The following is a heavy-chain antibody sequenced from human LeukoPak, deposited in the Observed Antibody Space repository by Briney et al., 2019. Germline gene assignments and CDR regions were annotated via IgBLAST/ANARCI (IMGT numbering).Heavy chain of an antibody. J-gene: IGHJ5*02. CDR3: ARGRAAAGP. D-gene: IGHD6-13*01. CDR1: GYSISSGYY. CDR2: IYHSGST. Sequence: PSETLSLTCTVSGYSISSGYYWGWIRQPPGKGLEWIGSIYHSGSTYYNPSLKSRVTISVDTSKNQFSLKLSSVTAADTAVYYCARGRAAAGPWGQGTLVTVSS. V-gene: IGHV4-38-2*02.